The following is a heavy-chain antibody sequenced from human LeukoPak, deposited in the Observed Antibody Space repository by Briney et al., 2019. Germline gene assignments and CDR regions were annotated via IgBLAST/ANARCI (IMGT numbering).Heavy chain of an antibody. D-gene: IGHD2-8*01. Sequence: ASVKVSCKASGYTFTSYYMHWVRQAPGQGLEWMGIINRSGGSTSYAQKFQGRVTMTRDMSTSTAYMELSSLGSEDTAVYYCARTLRSAYCTNGVCYFGWFDPWGQGTLVTVSS. CDR2: INRSGGST. CDR3: ARTLRSAYCTNGVCYFGWFDP. CDR1: GYTFTSYY. V-gene: IGHV1-46*01. J-gene: IGHJ5*02.